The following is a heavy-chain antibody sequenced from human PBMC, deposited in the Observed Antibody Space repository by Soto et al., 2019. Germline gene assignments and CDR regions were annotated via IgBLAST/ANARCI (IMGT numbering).Heavy chain of an antibody. CDR1: GFTFSSYS. CDR2: ISSSSSTI. Sequence: GGSLRLSCVASGFTFSSYSMNWVRQAPGKGLEWVSYISSSSSTIYYADSVKGRFTISRDNAKNSLYLQMNSLRAEDTAVYYCARGIVVVPAAVDYWGQGTLVTVSS. J-gene: IGHJ4*02. V-gene: IGHV3-48*01. CDR3: ARGIVVVPAAVDY. D-gene: IGHD2-2*01.